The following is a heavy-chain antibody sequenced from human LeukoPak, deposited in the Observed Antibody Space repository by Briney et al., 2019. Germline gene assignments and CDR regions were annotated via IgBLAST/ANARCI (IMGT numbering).Heavy chain of an antibody. V-gene: IGHV1-18*01. J-gene: IGHJ4*02. CDR3: ASFDSFSGRVDNYDFWSGYYPPFDY. Sequence: ASVKVSCKASGYTFTNYGINWVRQAPGQGPEWMGWISAYNGNTNYAQKFQGRVTMTTDTSTSTGYMELRSLRSDDTAVYYCASFDSFSGRVDNYDFWSGYYPPFDYWGQGTLVTVSS. D-gene: IGHD3-3*01. CDR1: GYTFTNYG. CDR2: ISAYNGNT.